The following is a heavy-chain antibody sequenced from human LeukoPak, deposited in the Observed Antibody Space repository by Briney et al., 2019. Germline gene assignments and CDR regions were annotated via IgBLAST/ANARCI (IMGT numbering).Heavy chain of an antibody. CDR3: ARIAASYLQWLAYYFDY. J-gene: IGHJ4*02. D-gene: IGHD6-19*01. CDR1: GFTFSSYW. V-gene: IGHV3-7*03. Sequence: GGSLRLSCAASGFTFSSYWMSWVRQAPGKGLEWVANIKQDGSEKYYVDSVKGRFTISRDNAKNSLYLQMNSLRAEDTAVYYCARIAASYLQWLAYYFDYWGQGTLVTVSS. CDR2: IKQDGSEK.